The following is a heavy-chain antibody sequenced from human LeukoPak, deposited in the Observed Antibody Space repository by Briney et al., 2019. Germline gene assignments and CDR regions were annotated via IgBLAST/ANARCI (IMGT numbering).Heavy chain of an antibody. CDR3: ARGLGRTAMITRGGVRFDY. CDR2: MNPNSGNT. D-gene: IGHD5-18*01. CDR1: GYTFTTYD. V-gene: IGHV1-8*01. Sequence: ASVTVSCKASGYTFTTYDINWVRQATGQGLEWLGWMNPNSGNTGYAQKFQGRITLTRDTSISTVYMEMSSLRSGDTAVYYCARGLGRTAMITRGGVRFDYWGQGTLVSVSS. J-gene: IGHJ4*02.